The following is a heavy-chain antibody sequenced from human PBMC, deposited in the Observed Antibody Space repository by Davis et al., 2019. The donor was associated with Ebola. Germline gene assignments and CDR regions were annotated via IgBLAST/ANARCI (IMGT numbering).Heavy chain of an antibody. D-gene: IGHD6-19*01. CDR2: ISGSGGST. V-gene: IGHV3-23*01. CDR1: GFTFSSYA. CDR3: AKGSGYSSGWFDP. Sequence: GESLKISCAASGFTFSSYAMSWVRQAPGKGLEWVSAISGSGGSTYYADSVKGRFTISRDNSKNTLYLQMNSLRAEDTAVYYCAKGSGYSSGWFDPWGQGTLVTVSS. J-gene: IGHJ5*02.